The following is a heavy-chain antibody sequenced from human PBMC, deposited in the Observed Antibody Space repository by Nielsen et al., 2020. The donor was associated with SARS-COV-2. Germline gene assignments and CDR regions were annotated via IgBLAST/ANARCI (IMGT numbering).Heavy chain of an antibody. CDR3: AREGDSRVPGNWFDT. V-gene: IGHV4-39*07. D-gene: IGHD2-2*01. CDR1: GGSFSNSAYY. Sequence: SETLSLTCTVSGGSFSNSAYYWDWIRLAPGKGLEWIGKIYYDGRTTYYNPSLKSRVSISADTTKNQFSLRPRSVTAADTAVYYCAREGDSRVPGNWFDTWGRGALVTVSS. CDR2: IYYDGRTT. J-gene: IGHJ5*02.